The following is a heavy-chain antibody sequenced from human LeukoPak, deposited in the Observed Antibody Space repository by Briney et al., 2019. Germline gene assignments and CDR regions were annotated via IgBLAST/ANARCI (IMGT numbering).Heavy chain of an antibody. V-gene: IGHV4-34*01. CDR1: GGSFSSYY. J-gene: IGHJ4*02. CDR3: ASRYGQFDY. D-gene: IGHD5-18*01. Sequence: SETLSLTCAVYGGSFSSYYWSWIRQPPGKGLEWIGEINHGGSTNYNPSLKSRVTISVDTSKNQFSLKLSSVTAADTAVYYCASRYGQFDYWGQGTLLTVSS. CDR2: INHGGST.